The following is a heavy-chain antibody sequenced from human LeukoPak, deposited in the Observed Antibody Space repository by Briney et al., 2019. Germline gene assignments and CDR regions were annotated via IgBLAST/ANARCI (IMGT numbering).Heavy chain of an antibody. D-gene: IGHD1-26*01. V-gene: IGHV4-34*01. CDR3: VLGRWEPTGSY. J-gene: IGHJ4*02. CDR1: VASFSGYY. CDR2: ITHNGKS. Sequence: KASETLSLTCAVYVASFSGYYKTWIRQSPGEGLEWIGEITHNGKSNYNPSLKSRVTISVDTSRNQFSLRLTSVTAADAGVYYCVLGRWEPTGSYWGQGTLVAISS.